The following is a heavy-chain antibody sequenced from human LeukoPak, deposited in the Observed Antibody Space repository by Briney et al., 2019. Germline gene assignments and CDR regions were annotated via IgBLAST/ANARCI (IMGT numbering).Heavy chain of an antibody. CDR3: AREYYDGYNWFDP. V-gene: IGHV4-61*02. D-gene: IGHD3-3*01. Sequence: KASETLSLTCTVSGGSISSGSYYWSWIRQPAGKGLEWIGRIYTSGSTNYNPSLKSRVTISVDTSKNQFSLKLSSVTAADTAVYYCAREYYDGYNWFDPWGQGTLVTVSS. CDR1: GGSISSGSYY. CDR2: IYTSGST. J-gene: IGHJ5*02.